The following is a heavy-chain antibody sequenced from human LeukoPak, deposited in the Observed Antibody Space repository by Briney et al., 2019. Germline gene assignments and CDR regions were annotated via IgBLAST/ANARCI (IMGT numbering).Heavy chain of an antibody. CDR1: GDSVSSNSAA. CDR2: TYYRSKWYN. J-gene: IGHJ5*02. CDR3: AREGSPARGSIAARRGWFDP. D-gene: IGHD6-6*01. Sequence: SQTLSLTCAISGDSVSSNSAAWNWIRQSPSRGLEWLGRTYYRSKWYNDYAVSVKSRITINPDTSKNQFSLQLNSVTPEDTAVYYCAREGSPARGSIAARRGWFDPWGQGTLVTVSS. V-gene: IGHV6-1*01.